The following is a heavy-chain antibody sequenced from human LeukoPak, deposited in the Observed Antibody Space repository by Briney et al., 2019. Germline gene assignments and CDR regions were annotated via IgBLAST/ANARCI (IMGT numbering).Heavy chain of an antibody. CDR3: TTPELQYGDYYYYYYMDV. CDR2: IRSKANSYAA. Sequence: PGGSLRLSCAASGFTFSGSAMHWVRQASGKGLEWVGRIRSKANSYAAAYAASVKGRFTISIDDSKNTAYLQMNSLKTEDTAVDYCTTPELQYGDYYYYYYMDVWGKGTTVTVSS. D-gene: IGHD4-17*01. V-gene: IGHV3-73*01. CDR1: GFTFSGSA. J-gene: IGHJ6*03.